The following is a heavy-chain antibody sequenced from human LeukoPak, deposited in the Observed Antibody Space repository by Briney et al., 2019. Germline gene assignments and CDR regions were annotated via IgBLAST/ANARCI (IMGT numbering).Heavy chain of an antibody. CDR1: GFTFSSYA. CDR2: ISSSSSYI. V-gene: IGHV3-21*01. CDR3: ASYGSGSYIIDY. Sequence: GGSLRLSYAASGFTFSSYAMSWVRQAPGKGLEWVSSISSSSSYIYYADSVKGRFTISRDNAKNSLYLQMNSLRAEDTAVYYCASYGSGSYIIDYWGQGTLVTVSS. D-gene: IGHD3-10*01. J-gene: IGHJ4*02.